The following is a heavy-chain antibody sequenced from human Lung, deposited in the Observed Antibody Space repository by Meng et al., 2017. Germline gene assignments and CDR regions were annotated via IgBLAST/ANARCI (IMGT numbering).Heavy chain of an antibody. CDR2: INAGSENT. CDR1: GYTFTNYA. Sequence: QVHLVQSGAEVKKPGASVKVSFKASGYTFTNYAMHWVRQAPGQGLEWMGWINAGSENTEYSQKFQGRATLTRDTSATTAYMELRSLKSEDTAIYYCARDIVVTFGELTTLDSWGQGTLVTVSS. V-gene: IGHV1-3*01. D-gene: IGHD2-21*01. J-gene: IGHJ4*02. CDR3: ARDIVVTFGELTTLDS.